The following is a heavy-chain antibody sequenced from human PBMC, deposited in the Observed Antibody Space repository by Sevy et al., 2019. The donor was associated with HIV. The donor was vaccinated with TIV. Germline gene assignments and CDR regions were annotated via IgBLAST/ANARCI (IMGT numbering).Heavy chain of an antibody. V-gene: IGHV1-2*02. J-gene: IGHJ5*02. CDR2: INPNSGAT. CDR3: ALGTIFEPNYFDP. D-gene: IGHD3-3*01. Sequence: ASVKVSCTASGNTFTAYYVHWVRQAPGQGLEWMGWINPNSGATKYAQKFQGRVTMTRDTSFSAVYMDLSRLTSADTAVYYCALGTIFEPNYFDPWGQGTLVTVSS. CDR1: GNTFTAYY.